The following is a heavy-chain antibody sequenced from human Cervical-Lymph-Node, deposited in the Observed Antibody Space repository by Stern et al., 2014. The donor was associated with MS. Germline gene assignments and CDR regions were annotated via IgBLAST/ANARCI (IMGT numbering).Heavy chain of an antibody. CDR3: AKDRGGRIWESYRDVFDD. J-gene: IGHJ4*02. D-gene: IGHD3-16*02. CDR1: GFTFRAFA. Sequence: EVQLVESGGDLAQPGRSLRLSCVGSGFTFRAFAMHWVRQAPGKGLEWVSGISWDGANIGYGESVKSRFTISRDNAKNSLFLLMNSLRPEDTAFYYCAKDRGGRIWESYRDVFDDWGQGTLVTVSS. CDR2: ISWDGANI. V-gene: IGHV3-9*01.